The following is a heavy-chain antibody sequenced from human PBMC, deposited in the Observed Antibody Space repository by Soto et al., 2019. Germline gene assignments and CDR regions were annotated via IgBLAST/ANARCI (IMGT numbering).Heavy chain of an antibody. CDR1: GGSISSSKW. Sequence: QMQLQESGPGLVKPSGTLSLTCGVSGGSISSSKWWTWVRQPPGKGPEWIGEIYHSGSTNYNPSLTNRVTISLDTSNTPFSLTLNAVTAADTAVYYCASQDYSSSTDASSLVNGYFDLWGRGILVTVSS. CDR3: ASQDYSSSTDASSLVNGYFDL. J-gene: IGHJ2*01. CDR2: IYHSGST. V-gene: IGHV4-4*02. D-gene: IGHD6-6*01.